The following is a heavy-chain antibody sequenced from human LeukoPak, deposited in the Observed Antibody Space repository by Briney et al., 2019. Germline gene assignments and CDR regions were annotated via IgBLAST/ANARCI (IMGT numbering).Heavy chain of an antibody. V-gene: IGHV3-33*06. CDR3: AKDATEYGDSHFDW. D-gene: IGHD4-17*01. CDR2: IWQDGSHE. J-gene: IGHJ4*02. Sequence: GGSLRLSCSASGFTYNSYGINWVRQAPGKGLEWVAVIWQDGSHEYYADSAKGRFTISRDNSRNTVYLQMNSLRAEDTAAYYCAKDATEYGDSHFDWWGQGTRVTVSS. CDR1: GFTYNSYG.